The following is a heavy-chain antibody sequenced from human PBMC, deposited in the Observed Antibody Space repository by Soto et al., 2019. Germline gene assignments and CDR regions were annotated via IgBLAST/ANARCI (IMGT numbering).Heavy chain of an antibody. J-gene: IGHJ4*02. CDR1: GGSFNRHT. Sequence: QVQLVQSGAEVRKPGSSVRVSCKASGGSFNRHTISWVRQAPGQGLEWMGGIIPIFGTANHAQKFQGRVTIIADDSRSTVYMELSSLRCDVTDIYYCAISWGYDCPDYYCAYWGQGALVMVSS. D-gene: IGHD3-3*01. V-gene: IGHV1-69*01. CDR2: IIPIFGTA. CDR3: AISWGYDCPDYYCAY.